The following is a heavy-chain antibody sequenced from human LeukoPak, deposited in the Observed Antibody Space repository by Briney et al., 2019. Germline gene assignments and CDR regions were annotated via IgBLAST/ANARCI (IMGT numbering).Heavy chain of an antibody. V-gene: IGHV4-59*01. CDR3: ARDRDYGDYGFDY. CDR1: GGSISSYY. D-gene: IGHD4-17*01. CDR2: IYYSGST. J-gene: IGHJ4*02. Sequence: ASETLSLTCTVSGGSISSYYWSWIRQPPGKGLEWLGYIYYSGSTNYNPSLKSRVTISVDTSKNQFSLKLSSVTAADTAVYYCARDRDYGDYGFDYWGQGTLVTVSS.